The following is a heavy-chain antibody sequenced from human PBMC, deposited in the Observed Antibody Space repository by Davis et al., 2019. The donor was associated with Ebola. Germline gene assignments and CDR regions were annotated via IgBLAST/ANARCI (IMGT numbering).Heavy chain of an antibody. CDR3: ARAEVGYFDY. CDR1: GFTFSSYA. Sequence: GESLKISCSASGFTFSSYAMHWVRQAPGKGLEWVAVISYDGSNKYYADSVKGRFTISRDNSMNTLYLQMNSLRAEDTAVYYCARAEVGYFDYWGQGTLVTVSS. J-gene: IGHJ4*02. CDR2: ISYDGSNK. D-gene: IGHD1-26*01. V-gene: IGHV3-30-3*01.